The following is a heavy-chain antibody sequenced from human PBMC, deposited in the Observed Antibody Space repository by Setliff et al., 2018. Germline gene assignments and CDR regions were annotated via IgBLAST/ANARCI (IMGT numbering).Heavy chain of an antibody. J-gene: IGHJ4*02. CDR3: ARVESMVRGKNILRHFDY. CDR1: GYTFSHSG. V-gene: IGHV1-18*01. CDR2: ISAYTGNT. Sequence: ASVKVSCKASGYTFSHSGITWVRQAPGQGLEWMGWISAYTGNTNYAQKLQGRVTMTTDASASTAYMELRGLTSDDTAVYYCARVESMVRGKNILRHFDYWGQGIQVTVSS. D-gene: IGHD3-10*01.